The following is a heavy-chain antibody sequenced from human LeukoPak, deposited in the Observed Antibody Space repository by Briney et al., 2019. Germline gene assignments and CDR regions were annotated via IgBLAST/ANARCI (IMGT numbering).Heavy chain of an antibody. D-gene: IGHD1-26*01. CDR3: ATGYAASGSYDY. Sequence: ASVKVSCKASGYTFTSYSISWVRQAPGQGLEWMGGFDPEDGETIYAQKFQGRVTMTEDTSTDTAYMELSSLRSEDTAVYYCATGYAASGSYDYWGQGTLVTVSS. CDR1: GYTFTSYS. V-gene: IGHV1-24*01. J-gene: IGHJ4*02. CDR2: FDPEDGET.